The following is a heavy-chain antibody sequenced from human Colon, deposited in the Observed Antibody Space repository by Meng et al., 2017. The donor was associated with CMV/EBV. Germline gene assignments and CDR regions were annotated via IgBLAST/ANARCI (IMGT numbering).Heavy chain of an antibody. CDR3: TRPITPGGYFDY. CDR1: GFTFSYYA. D-gene: IGHD1-14*01. V-gene: IGHV3-30*04. Sequence: GGSLRLSCEASGFTFSYYAMHWVRQAPGKGLEWVAVIPYDGNSEYYADSVKGRFTISRDTSKNTLYLQMNSLRAEDTALYYCTRPITPGGYFDYWGQGTLVTVSS. J-gene: IGHJ4*01. CDR2: IPYDGNSE.